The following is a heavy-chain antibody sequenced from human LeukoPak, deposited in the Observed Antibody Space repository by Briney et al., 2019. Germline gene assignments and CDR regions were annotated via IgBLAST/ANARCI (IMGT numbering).Heavy chain of an antibody. Sequence: SETLSLTCAVYGGSFSDYYWSWIRQPPGKGLEWIGEINDSGSTNYNPSLKSRVTISIDTSKNQFSLKLSSVTAADTSVYYCARLRGTFTTVVAFYHGLDVWGQGTTVTVSS. CDR2: INDSGST. CDR3: ARLRGTFTTVVAFYHGLDV. D-gene: IGHD4-11*01. CDR1: GGSFSDYY. V-gene: IGHV4-34*01. J-gene: IGHJ6*02.